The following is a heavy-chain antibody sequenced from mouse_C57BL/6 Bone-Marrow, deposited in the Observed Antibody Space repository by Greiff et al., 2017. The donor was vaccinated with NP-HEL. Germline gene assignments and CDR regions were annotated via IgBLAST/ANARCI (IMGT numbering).Heavy chain of an antibody. CDR1: GYTFTDYY. CDR2: INPYNGDT. Sequence: VQLQQSGPVLVKPGASVKMSCKASGYTFTDYYMNWVKQSHGKSLEWIGVINPYNGDTSYNQKFKGKATLTVDKSSSTAYMELNSLTTEDSAVYYCARWGGYYAMDYWGQGTSVTVSS. CDR3: ARWGGYYAMDY. J-gene: IGHJ4*01. V-gene: IGHV1-19*01.